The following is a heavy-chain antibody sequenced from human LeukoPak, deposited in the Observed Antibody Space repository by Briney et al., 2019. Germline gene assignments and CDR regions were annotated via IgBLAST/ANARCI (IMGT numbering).Heavy chain of an antibody. J-gene: IGHJ4*02. D-gene: IGHD3-9*01. Sequence: PGGSLRLSCIASGFRFDAFTIGWVRQAPGKGLEWVSIIHDSGNTYYADSVKGRFTVTRDNSRNTVSLEMNSLRVDDTAVYYCVSHSDPLTGYSFDYWGQGTLVTVSS. CDR1: GFRFDAFT. V-gene: IGHV3-53*01. CDR3: VSHSDPLTGYSFDY. CDR2: IHDSGNT.